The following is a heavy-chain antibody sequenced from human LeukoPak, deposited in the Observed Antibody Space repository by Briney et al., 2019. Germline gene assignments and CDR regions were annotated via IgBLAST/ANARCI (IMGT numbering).Heavy chain of an antibody. J-gene: IGHJ6*03. CDR2: IETSGNT. Sequence: SETLSLTCTVSGGSISSYYWSWIRQPAGKGLEWIGRIETSGNTNYKPSLKSRVTMSVDTSKNQFSLKLSSVTAADTAVYYCARGRPFVTMVRGVNVYYYMDVWGKGTTVTVSS. CDR1: GGSISSYY. V-gene: IGHV4-4*07. CDR3: ARGRPFVTMVRGVNVYYYMDV. D-gene: IGHD3-10*01.